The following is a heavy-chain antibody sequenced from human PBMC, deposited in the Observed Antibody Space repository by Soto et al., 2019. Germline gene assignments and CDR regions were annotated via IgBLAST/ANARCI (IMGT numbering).Heavy chain of an antibody. V-gene: IGHV3-23*01. Sequence: EVQLLESGGGLVQPGGSLRLSCAVSGFTFNNYAMNWVRQAPGKGLEWVSSISDSGGRTYYADSVKGRFTISRDNSKNTLYLQMNSLRAEDTAIYSCAKDALGDYFYDGMDVWGQGTTVTVSS. J-gene: IGHJ6*02. CDR3: AKDALGDYFYDGMDV. CDR1: GFTFNNYA. CDR2: ISDSGGRT.